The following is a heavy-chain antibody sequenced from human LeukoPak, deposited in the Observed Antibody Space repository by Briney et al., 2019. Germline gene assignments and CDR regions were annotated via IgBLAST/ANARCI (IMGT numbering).Heavy chain of an antibody. CDR2: VSDHVRHK. V-gene: IGHV3-30*18. CDR3: AKDRGSFHFDY. CDR1: GFIFNHYD. J-gene: IGHJ4*02. Sequence: GSALRLSCAASGFIFNHYDIHWLRQAPGKGVGWVAVVSDHVRHKFYADPVQGRYTNSRDNAKNTQYQQMNSLRTEESPLYYCAKDRGSFHFDYWGKGTLVTVSS. D-gene: IGHD1-26*01.